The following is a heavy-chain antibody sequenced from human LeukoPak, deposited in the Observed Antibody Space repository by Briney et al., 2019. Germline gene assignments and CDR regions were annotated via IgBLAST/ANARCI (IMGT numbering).Heavy chain of an antibody. D-gene: IGHD3-10*01. J-gene: IGHJ4*02. CDR2: IYYSGST. CDR3: ARLPRKGYYGSGSYPLLDY. CDR1: GGSISSSSYY. V-gene: IGHV4-39*01. Sequence: SETLSLTCTVSGGSISSSSYYWGWIRQPPGTGLEWIGSIYYSGSTYYNPSLKSRVTISVDTSKNQFSLKLSSVTAADTAVYYCARLPRKGYYGSGSYPLLDYWGQGTLVTVSS.